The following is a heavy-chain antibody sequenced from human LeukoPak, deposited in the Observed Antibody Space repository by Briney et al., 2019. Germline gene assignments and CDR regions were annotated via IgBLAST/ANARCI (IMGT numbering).Heavy chain of an antibody. D-gene: IGHD3-10*01. CDR2: INPNSGGT. CDR3: AKDLYYYGSGSYLDPFDY. V-gene: IGHV1-2*02. J-gene: IGHJ4*02. Sequence: GASVKVSCKASGYTFTGYYMHWVRQAPGQGLEWMGWINPNSGGTNYAQKFQGRVTMTRDTSISTAYMELSRLRSDDTAVYYCAKDLYYYGSGSYLDPFDYWGQGTLVTVSS. CDR1: GYTFTGYY.